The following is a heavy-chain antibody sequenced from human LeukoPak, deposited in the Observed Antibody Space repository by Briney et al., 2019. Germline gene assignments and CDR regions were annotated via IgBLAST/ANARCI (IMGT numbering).Heavy chain of an antibody. J-gene: IGHJ4*02. CDR2: IVSSSSTI. Sequence: PGGSLRLSCAGSGFTLNSYSMNWVRQAPGKGLEWVSYIVSSSSTIYYADSVKGRFTISRDNAKNSLYLQMNSLRAEDTAVYYCARGRLMGSGLPAIDYWGQGTLVTVSS. D-gene: IGHD3-10*01. V-gene: IGHV3-48*01. CDR3: ARGRLMGSGLPAIDY. CDR1: GFTLNSYS.